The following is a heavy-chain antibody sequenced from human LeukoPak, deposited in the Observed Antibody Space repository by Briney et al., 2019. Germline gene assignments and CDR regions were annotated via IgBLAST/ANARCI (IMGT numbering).Heavy chain of an antibody. Sequence: PGRSLRLSCAASGFXFSSYGTHWVRQAPGKGLEWVAVISYDGSNKYYADSVKGRFTISRDNAKNSLYLQMNSLRAEDTAVYYCAVSYGSGSYSPSDYWGQGTLVTVSS. D-gene: IGHD3-10*01. V-gene: IGHV3-30*03. CDR1: GFXFSSYG. CDR2: ISYDGSNK. CDR3: AVSYGSGSYSPSDY. J-gene: IGHJ4*02.